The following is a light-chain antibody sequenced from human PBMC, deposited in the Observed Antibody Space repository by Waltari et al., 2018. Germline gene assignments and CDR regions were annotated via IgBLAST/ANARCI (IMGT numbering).Light chain of an antibody. Sequence: QPALTQPASVSGSPGQSITISCTGTSSDVGNNNHVCCDQKHPDKGPKLNIYGVSKRPSGVSDRFSGSKSGNTASLTISGLQAEDEADYYCLSYAATVSFGFGGGTKLTVL. J-gene: IGLJ2*01. CDR1: SSDVGNNNH. V-gene: IGLV2-23*02. CDR2: GVS. CDR3: LSYAATVSFG.